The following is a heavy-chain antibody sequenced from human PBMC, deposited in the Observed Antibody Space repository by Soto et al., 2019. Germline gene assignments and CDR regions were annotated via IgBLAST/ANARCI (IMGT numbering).Heavy chain of an antibody. J-gene: IGHJ6*02. CDR2: INPSGGST. CDR3: ARVYSSSTHYYYGMDV. D-gene: IGHD6-6*01. CDR1: GYTFTSYY. V-gene: IGHV1-46*01. Sequence: ASVKVSCKASGYTFTSYYMHWVRQAPGQGLEWMGIINPSGGSTSYAQKFQGRVTMTRDTSTSTVYMELSSLRSEDMAVYYCARVYSSSTHYYYGMDVWGQGTTVTVSS.